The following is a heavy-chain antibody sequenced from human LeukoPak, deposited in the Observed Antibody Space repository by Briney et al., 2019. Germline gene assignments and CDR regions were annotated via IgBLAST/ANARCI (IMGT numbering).Heavy chain of an antibody. CDR2: IIPIFGTA. Sequence: SVRVSCKASGGTFSSYAISWVRQAPGQGLEWMGGIIPIFGTANYAQKFQGRVTITADESTSTAYMELSSLRSEDTAVYYCARESPPRSSSLYYYYYMDVWGKGTTVTVSS. V-gene: IGHV1-69*13. CDR3: ARESPPRSSSLYYYYYMDV. D-gene: IGHD6-6*01. CDR1: GGTFSSYA. J-gene: IGHJ6*03.